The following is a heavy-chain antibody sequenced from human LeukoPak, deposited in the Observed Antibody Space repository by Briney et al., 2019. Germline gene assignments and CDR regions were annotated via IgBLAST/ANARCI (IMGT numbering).Heavy chain of an antibody. CDR2: ISGSGGST. V-gene: IGHV3-23*01. CDR3: AKVSAWAMVGATYFDY. D-gene: IGHD1-26*01. J-gene: IGHJ4*02. CDR1: GFSLSSYA. Sequence: GGSLRLSCATSGFSLSSYAMSWVRQAPGKGLEWVSGISGSGGSTYYADSVKGRFTISRDNSKNTVYLQMNSLRAEDTAVYYCAKVSAWAMVGATYFDYWGQGTLVTVSS.